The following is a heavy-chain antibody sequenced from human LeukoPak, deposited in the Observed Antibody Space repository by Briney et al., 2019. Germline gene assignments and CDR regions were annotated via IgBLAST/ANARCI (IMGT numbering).Heavy chain of an antibody. CDR3: ARSGGYSGYDVDY. CDR2: ISYSGST. CDR1: GGSINTYY. V-gene: IGHV4-59*01. J-gene: IGHJ4*02. Sequence: SEALSLTCTVSGGSINTYYWHWIRQPPGKGLEWIGYISYSGSTNYNPSLKSRVTTSIDKSKTQFSLKLSSVTAADTAVYYCARSGGYSGYDVDYWGQGTLVTVSS. D-gene: IGHD5-12*01.